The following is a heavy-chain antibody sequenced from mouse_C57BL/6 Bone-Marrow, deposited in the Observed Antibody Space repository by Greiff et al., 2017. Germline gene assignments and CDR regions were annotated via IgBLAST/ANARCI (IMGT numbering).Heavy chain of an antibody. Sequence: EVHLVESEGGLVQPGSSMKLSCTASGFTFSDYYMAWVRQVPEKGLEWVANINYDGSSTYYLDSLKSRFIISRDNAKNILYLQMSSLKSEDTATYYCARDRDGYYPYYAMDYWGQGTSVTVSS. D-gene: IGHD2-3*01. J-gene: IGHJ4*01. CDR2: INYDGSST. V-gene: IGHV5-16*01. CDR1: GFTFSDYY. CDR3: ARDRDGYYPYYAMDY.